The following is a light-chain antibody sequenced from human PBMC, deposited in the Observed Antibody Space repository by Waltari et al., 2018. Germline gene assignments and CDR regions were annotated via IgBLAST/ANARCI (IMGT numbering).Light chain of an antibody. CDR2: WAS. CDR1: QSVLFISNNKNY. V-gene: IGKV4-1*01. J-gene: IGKJ4*01. CDR3: QQYYNTPST. Sequence: DIVMTQSPDSLAVSLGERATINCKSSQSVLFISNNKNYLAWYQQRSGQPPKLLIYWASIRESGVSDRFSGSGSGTDFTLTISRLQAEDVAVYYCQQYYNTPSTFGGGTKVEIK.